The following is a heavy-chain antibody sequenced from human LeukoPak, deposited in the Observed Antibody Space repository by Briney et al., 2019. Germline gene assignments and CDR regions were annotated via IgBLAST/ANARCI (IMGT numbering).Heavy chain of an antibody. CDR1: GFGVSNNY. Sequence: PGGSLRLSCAASGFGVSNNYMNWVRQAPGKGLEWVSVIYSGGSTYYAGYVKGRFIISRDSSKNALYLQMNSLRAEDTALYYCAREGYCSGGSCYSDYWGQGTLVTVSS. CDR2: IYSGGST. V-gene: IGHV3-66*01. D-gene: IGHD2-15*01. CDR3: AREGYCSGGSCYSDY. J-gene: IGHJ4*02.